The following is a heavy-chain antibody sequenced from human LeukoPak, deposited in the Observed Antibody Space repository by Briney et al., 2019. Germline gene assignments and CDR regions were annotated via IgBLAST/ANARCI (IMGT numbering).Heavy chain of an antibody. J-gene: IGHJ4*02. V-gene: IGHV3-74*01. D-gene: IGHD4-23*01. CDR2: ISGDGSTT. Sequence: GSLRLSCAASGFTFSSDWMHWVRQAPGKGLVWVSRISGDGSTTTYADSVKGRFTISRDNAKNTLYLQMNSLRADDTAVYYCARVNYGGNFDYWGQGTLVTVSS. CDR3: ARVNYGGNFDY. CDR1: GFTFSSDW.